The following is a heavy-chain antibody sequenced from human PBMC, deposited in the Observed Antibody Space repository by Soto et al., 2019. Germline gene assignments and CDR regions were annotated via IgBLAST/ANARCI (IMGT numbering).Heavy chain of an antibody. D-gene: IGHD3-16*01. Sequence: SETLSLTCTVSGGSISSGPYSWGWIRQPPGKGLEWIGYIYYSGSTNYNPSLKSRVTISVDTSKNQFSLKLSSVTAADTAVYYCARAWGYYFDYWGQGTLVTVSS. V-gene: IGHV4-61*01. CDR2: IYYSGST. CDR1: GGSISSGPYS. J-gene: IGHJ4*02. CDR3: ARAWGYYFDY.